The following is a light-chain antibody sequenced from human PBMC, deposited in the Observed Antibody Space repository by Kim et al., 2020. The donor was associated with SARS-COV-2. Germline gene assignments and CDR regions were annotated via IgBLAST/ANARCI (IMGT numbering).Light chain of an antibody. V-gene: IGKV4-1*01. CDR2: WAS. CDR1: QTVLYSFNNKNY. J-gene: IGKJ1*01. CDR3: QQYYSIAT. Sequence: RATIKCRSSQTVLYSFNNKNYLAWYQQKPGQPPKLLIYWASTRESGVPDRFSGSGSGTDFTLTISSLQAEDVAVYYCQQYYSIATFGQGTKVDIK.